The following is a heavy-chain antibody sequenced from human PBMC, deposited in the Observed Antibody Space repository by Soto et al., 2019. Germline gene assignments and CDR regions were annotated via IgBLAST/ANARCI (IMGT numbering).Heavy chain of an antibody. V-gene: IGHV3-21*01. D-gene: IGHD2-15*01. Sequence: EVQLVASGGGLVKPGGSLRLSCAASGFTFSSDSMNWVRQAPGKGLEWVSSISSSSSYIYYADSVQGRFTISRNNAKNSRNLQMNSLRAEDTSVSYCARTGKLGYCRGGSCDLDNSFDYWSNGSLVTVSS. J-gene: IGHJ4*01. CDR2: ISSSSSYI. CDR3: ARTGKLGYCRGGSCDLDNSFDY. CDR1: GFTFSSDS.